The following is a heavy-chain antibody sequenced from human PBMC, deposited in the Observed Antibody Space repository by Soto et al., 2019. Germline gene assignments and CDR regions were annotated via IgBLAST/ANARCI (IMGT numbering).Heavy chain of an antibody. J-gene: IGHJ5*02. CDR1: GFTFSSYA. D-gene: IGHD6-6*01. CDR3: AKDRKGIAARPAWFDP. V-gene: IGHV3-23*01. Sequence: GGSLRLSCAASGFTFSSYAMSWVRQAPGKGPEWVSAISGSGGSTYYADSVKGRFTISRDNSKNTLYLQMNSLRAEDTAVYYCAKDRKGIAARPAWFDPWGQGTLVTVSS. CDR2: ISGSGGST.